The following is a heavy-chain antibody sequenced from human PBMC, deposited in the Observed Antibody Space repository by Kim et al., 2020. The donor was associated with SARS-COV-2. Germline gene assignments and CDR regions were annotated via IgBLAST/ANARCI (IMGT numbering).Heavy chain of an antibody. CDR2: IKSKTDGGTT. V-gene: IGHV3-15*01. CDR3: TISGHNWYFDL. CDR1: GFTFSNAW. Sequence: GGSLRLSCAASGFTFSNAWMSWVRQAPGKGLEWVGCIKSKTDGGTTDYAVPVKGRFTISRDDSKNKLYLQMNSLKNEDTAVYDCTISGHNWYFDLWGRGT. D-gene: IGHD6-19*01. J-gene: IGHJ2*01.